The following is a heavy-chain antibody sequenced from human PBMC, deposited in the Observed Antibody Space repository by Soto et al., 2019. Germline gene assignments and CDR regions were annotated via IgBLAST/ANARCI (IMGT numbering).Heavy chain of an antibody. CDR2: IYYSGST. Sequence: PSETLSLTCTVSGGSISSSSYYWGWIRQPPGKGLEWIGSIYYSGSTYYNPSLKSRVTISVDTSKNQFSLKLSSVTAADTAVYYCARSIAARPYYFDYWGQGTLVTVSS. CDR1: GGSISSSSYY. V-gene: IGHV4-39*01. CDR3: ARSIAARPYYFDY. D-gene: IGHD6-6*01. J-gene: IGHJ4*02.